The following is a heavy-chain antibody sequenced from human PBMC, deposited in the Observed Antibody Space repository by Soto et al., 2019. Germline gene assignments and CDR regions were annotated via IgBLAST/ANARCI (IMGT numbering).Heavy chain of an antibody. D-gene: IGHD2-21*01. CDR3: ARRIYCGSDCYHKHYYGMDV. CDR2: IITVLGTT. Sequence: QVQLVQSGAELKKTGSSVKVSCRASGDTVSSYAVNWVRQAPGRGLEWMGRIITVLGTTDYAQNFKGRLTITAEKSTKTVYMELSSMRSEETAVYYCARRIYCGSDCYHKHYYGMDVWGQGTTVTVAS. J-gene: IGHJ6*02. CDR1: GDTVSSYA. V-gene: IGHV1-69*08.